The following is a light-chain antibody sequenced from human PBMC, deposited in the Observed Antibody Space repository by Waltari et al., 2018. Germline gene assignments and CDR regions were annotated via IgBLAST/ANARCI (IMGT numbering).Light chain of an antibody. CDR2: AAS. J-gene: IGKJ3*01. CDR3: QQSYSTPFT. CDR1: QSISSY. V-gene: IGKV1-39*01. Sequence: DIQMTHSPSSLSASVGDRVTITCRESQSISSYLNWYQQKPGKAPKLLIYAASSLQSGVPSRFSGSGSGTDFTLTISSLQPEDFATYYCQQSYSTPFTFGPGTKVDIK.